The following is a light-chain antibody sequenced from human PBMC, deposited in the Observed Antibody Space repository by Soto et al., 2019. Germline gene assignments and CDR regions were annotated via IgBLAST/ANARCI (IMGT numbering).Light chain of an antibody. V-gene: IGLV2-11*01. CDR1: STDVGGYNY. CDR3: CSYAGRDSLYV. CDR2: DVS. J-gene: IGLJ1*01. Sequence: QSVLTQPRSVSGSPGQSVTISCTGTSTDVGGYNYVSWYQQHPGKVPKLMIYDVSKRPSGVPDRFSGSKSGNTASLTISGLQADDFSDYSCCSYAGRDSLYVFLSGTKVTVL.